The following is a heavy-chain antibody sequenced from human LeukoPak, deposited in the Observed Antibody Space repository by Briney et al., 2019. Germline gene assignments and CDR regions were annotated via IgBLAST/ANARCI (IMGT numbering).Heavy chain of an antibody. CDR3: ARDREGLSSSRLYYYYYMDV. J-gene: IGHJ6*03. V-gene: IGHV1-69*05. D-gene: IGHD6-6*01. CDR1: GGTFSSYA. CDR2: IIPIFGTA. Sequence: SVKVSFKASGGTFSSYAISWVRQAPGQGLEWMGGIIPIFGTANYAQKFQGRVTITTDESTSTAYMELSSLRSEDTAVYYCARDREGLSSSRLYYYYYMDVWGKGTTVTVSS.